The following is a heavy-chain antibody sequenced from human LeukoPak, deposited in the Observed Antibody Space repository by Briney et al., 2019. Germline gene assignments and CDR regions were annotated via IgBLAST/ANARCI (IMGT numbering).Heavy chain of an antibody. CDR1: GFTFISYA. Sequence: GGSLRLSCAASGFTFISYALSWVRQAPGKGLEWVSAISGSGGSTSSADSVKGRFTISRDNSKNTLYLQMNSLRAEDTAVYYCAKDETWAYCGGDCYSPTTVSFYFDYWGQGTLVTVSS. J-gene: IGHJ4*02. D-gene: IGHD2-21*02. CDR2: ISGSGGST. CDR3: AKDETWAYCGGDCYSPTTVSFYFDY. V-gene: IGHV3-23*01.